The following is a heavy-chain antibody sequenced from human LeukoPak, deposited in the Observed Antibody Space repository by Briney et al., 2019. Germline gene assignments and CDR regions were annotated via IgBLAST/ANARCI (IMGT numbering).Heavy chain of an antibody. CDR2: IYHSGST. Sequence: PSQTLSLTCAVSGGSISSGGYSWSWIRQPPGKGLEWIGYIYHSGSTYYNPSLKSRVTISVDRSKNQFTLKLSSVTAADTAVYYCAREYGGNSEDVHAFDIWGQGTMVTVSS. V-gene: IGHV4-30-2*01. CDR3: AREYGGNSEDVHAFDI. D-gene: IGHD4-23*01. CDR1: GGSISSGGYS. J-gene: IGHJ3*02.